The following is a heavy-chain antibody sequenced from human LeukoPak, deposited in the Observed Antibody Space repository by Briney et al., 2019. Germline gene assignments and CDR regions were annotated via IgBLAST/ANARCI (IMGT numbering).Heavy chain of an antibody. CDR3: STDPRLLMY. V-gene: IGHV3-11*01. Sequence: GGSLRLSCVGSGFSISDSYMTWIRQTPGKGLEWLAYISGSGSDIYFADSVKGRFTISRDNAKNSLYLQMNSLRPEDTALYYCSTDPRLLMYWGHGTLVTVSS. CDR1: GFSISDSY. D-gene: IGHD2-8*01. J-gene: IGHJ4*01. CDR2: ISGSGSDI.